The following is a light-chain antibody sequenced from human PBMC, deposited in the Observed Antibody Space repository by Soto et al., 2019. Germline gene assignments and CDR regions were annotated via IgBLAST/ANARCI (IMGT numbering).Light chain of an antibody. Sequence: DIQMTQSPSSLSASVGDRVTITCRASQTISNWLAWYQQKPGRAPKLLIYAASTLESGGPSRFSGRGSGTEFTLTISSLQPDDFATYYCQLSISHLCTFGQGTKLEIK. CDR1: QTISNW. CDR2: AAS. V-gene: IGKV1-5*01. CDR3: QLSISHLCT. J-gene: IGKJ2*02.